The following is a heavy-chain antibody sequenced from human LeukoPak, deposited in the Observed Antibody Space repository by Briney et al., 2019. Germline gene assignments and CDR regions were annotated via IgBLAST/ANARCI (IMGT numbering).Heavy chain of an antibody. V-gene: IGHV3-30-3*01. CDR2: ISYDGSNK. CDR3: ARERFRGGEGAFDI. Sequence: PGGSLRLSCAASGFTFSSYAMHCVRQAPGKGLEWVAVISYDGSNKYYADSVKGRFTISRDNSKNTLYLQMNSLRAEDTAVYYCARERFRGGEGAFDIWGQGTMVTVSS. J-gene: IGHJ3*02. CDR1: GFTFSSYA. D-gene: IGHD3-16*01.